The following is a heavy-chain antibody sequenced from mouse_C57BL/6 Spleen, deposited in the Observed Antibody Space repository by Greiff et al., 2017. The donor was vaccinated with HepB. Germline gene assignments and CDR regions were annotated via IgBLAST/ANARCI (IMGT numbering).Heavy chain of an antibody. J-gene: IGHJ2*01. D-gene: IGHD2-4*01. CDR1: GFTFNTYA. CDR3: VREGPICYDYDGFDY. Sequence: EVQLVESGGGLVQPKGSLKLSCAASGFTFNTYAMHWVRQAPGKGLEWVARIRSKSSNNATYYADSVKDRFTISRDDSQSMLYLQMNNLKSEDTAMYYCVREGPICYDYDGFDYWGQGTTLTVSS. CDR2: IRSKSSNNAT. V-gene: IGHV10-3*01.